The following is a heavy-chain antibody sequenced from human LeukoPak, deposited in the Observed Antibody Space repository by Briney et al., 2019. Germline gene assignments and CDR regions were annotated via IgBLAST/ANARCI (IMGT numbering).Heavy chain of an antibody. V-gene: IGHV3-23*01. J-gene: IGHJ3*02. CDR3: ARGIAVAGNAFDI. CDR2: ISDSGDST. D-gene: IGHD6-19*01. Sequence: GGSLRLSCAASGFSFSSYGMSWVRQAPGKGLEWVSGISDSGDSTYYADSVKGRFTISRDISKNTLFLQMNSLRAEDTAVYYCARGIAVAGNAFDIWGQGTMVTVSS. CDR1: GFSFSSYG.